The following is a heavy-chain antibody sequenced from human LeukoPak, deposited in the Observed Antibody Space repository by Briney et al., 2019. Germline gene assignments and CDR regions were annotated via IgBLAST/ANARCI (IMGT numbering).Heavy chain of an antibody. CDR3: ARRRGYYFDY. J-gene: IGHJ4*02. V-gene: IGHV4-39*01. CDR1: GGSISSSSYY. CDR2: IYYSGST. Sequence: NPLETLSLTCTVSGGSISSSSYYWGWIRQPPGKGLEWIGSIYYSGSTYYNPSLKSRVTISVDTSKNQFSLKLSSVTAADTAVYYCARRRGYYFDYWGQGTLVTVSS.